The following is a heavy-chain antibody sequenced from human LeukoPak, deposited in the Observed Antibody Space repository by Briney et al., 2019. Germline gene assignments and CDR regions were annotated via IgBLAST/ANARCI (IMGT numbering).Heavy chain of an antibody. CDR1: GFIFSNYD. CDR3: VRGLPGDHMDV. D-gene: IGHD7-27*01. V-gene: IGHV3-13*01. J-gene: IGHJ6*03. Sequence: GGSLRLSRAASGFIFSNYDMHWVRQLTGKGLEWVSLIGTAGDTYYPGSVRGRFTISRENVNNSLYLEMNSLRADDTASYYCVRGLPGDHMDVWGKGTTVTVSS. CDR2: IGTAGDT.